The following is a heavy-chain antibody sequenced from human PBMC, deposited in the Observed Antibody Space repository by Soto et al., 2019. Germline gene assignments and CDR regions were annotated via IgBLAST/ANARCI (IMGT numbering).Heavy chain of an antibody. D-gene: IGHD5-12*01. Sequence: QVQLVQSGAEVKKPGSSVTVSCKASGGTFSSYTISWVRQAPGQGLEWMGGIIPIFGTANYAQKFQGRVTITADDSTSTADMELRSLRSEDTAVYYCARGNHRWRQLWYFDLWGRGTLVTVSS. J-gene: IGHJ2*01. CDR3: ARGNHRWRQLWYFDL. V-gene: IGHV1-69*12. CDR1: GGTFSSYT. CDR2: IIPIFGTA.